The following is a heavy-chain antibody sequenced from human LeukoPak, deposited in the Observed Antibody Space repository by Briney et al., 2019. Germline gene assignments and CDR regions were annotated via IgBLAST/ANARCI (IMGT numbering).Heavy chain of an antibody. Sequence: GESLKISCQGSAYIFSNYWIGWVRQMPGKGLEWMGIIYPGDSDTRYSPSFQGQITISADKSISTAYLQWSSLKASDTAMYYCAMPYSSSWFGDWGQGTLVTVPS. D-gene: IGHD6-13*01. CDR2: IYPGDSDT. J-gene: IGHJ5*02. CDR1: AYIFSNYW. V-gene: IGHV5-51*01. CDR3: AMPYSSSWFGD.